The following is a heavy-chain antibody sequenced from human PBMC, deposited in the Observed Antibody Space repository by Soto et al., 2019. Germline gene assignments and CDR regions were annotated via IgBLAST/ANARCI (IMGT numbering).Heavy chain of an antibody. V-gene: IGHV4-38-2*02. D-gene: IGHD3-22*01. J-gene: IGHJ4*02. CDR3: ARDRGGYIDY. CDR2: IEHSGRT. Sequence: QVQLQESGPGLVKPSETLSLTCAVSGYSISSGYYWGWIRPPPGKGLEWIGSIEHSGRTYYNPSLKDPVNIPVASSKNQLSLKLSSVTAADSAVYNCARDRGGYIDYWGQGTLVTVSS. CDR1: GYSISSGYY.